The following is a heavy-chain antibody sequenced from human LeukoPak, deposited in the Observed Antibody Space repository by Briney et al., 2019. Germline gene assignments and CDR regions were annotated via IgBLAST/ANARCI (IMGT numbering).Heavy chain of an antibody. CDR2: INWNGGST. V-gene: IGHV3-20*04. CDR1: GFTFDDYG. J-gene: IGHJ6*03. CDR3: AQSWGQHYYYYMDV. Sequence: GGSLRLSCAASGFTFDDYGMSWVRQAPGKGLEWVSGINWNGGSTGYADSVKGRFTISRDNAKNSLYLQMNSLRAEDTALYYCAQSWGQHYYYYMDVWGKGTTVTVSS. D-gene: IGHD7-27*01.